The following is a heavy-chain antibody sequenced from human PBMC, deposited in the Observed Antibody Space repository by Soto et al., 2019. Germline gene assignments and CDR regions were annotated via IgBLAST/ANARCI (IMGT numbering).Heavy chain of an antibody. Sequence: PSETLSLTCTVSGGSISSGDYYWNWIRQPPGKGLEWLGYIYYSGSTYYNPSLKSRGTISVDTSKNLFSLKLSSVTAADTAVYYCARAPYQYDDSGYYDSWGQGTLVTVSS. CDR2: IYYSGST. CDR3: ARAPYQYDDSGYYDS. V-gene: IGHV4-30-4*01. D-gene: IGHD3-22*01. J-gene: IGHJ5*01. CDR1: GGSISSGDYY.